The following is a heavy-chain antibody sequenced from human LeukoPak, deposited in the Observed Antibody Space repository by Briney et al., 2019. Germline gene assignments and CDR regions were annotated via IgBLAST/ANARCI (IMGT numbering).Heavy chain of an antibody. CDR1: GFTFTNYW. CDR2: INEDGSEK. Sequence: GGSLRLSCAASGFTFTNYWMIWVRQAPGKGLEWVANINEDGSEKYYVGSVEGRFTISRDNAKNSVFLQMNSLRAEDTAVYYCAKQDVGATNTLYFQYWGQGTLVTVSS. CDR3: AKQDVGATNTLYFQY. V-gene: IGHV3-7*01. J-gene: IGHJ1*01. D-gene: IGHD1-26*01.